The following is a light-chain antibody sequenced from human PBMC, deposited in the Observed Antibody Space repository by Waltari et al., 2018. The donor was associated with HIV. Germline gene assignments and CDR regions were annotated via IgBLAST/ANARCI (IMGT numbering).Light chain of an antibody. V-gene: IGLV1-51*02. CDR1: NSTIGDTY. Sequence: QSVLTQPPSMSAAPGQKFTISCSGSNSTIGDTYVSWYQQVPGTAPELLIYENNKRPAGISDRFSGSRSGTSATLGITGLQTGDEADYYCATWDNRLSAWVFGGGTKLTVL. J-gene: IGLJ3*02. CDR2: ENN. CDR3: ATWDNRLSAWV.